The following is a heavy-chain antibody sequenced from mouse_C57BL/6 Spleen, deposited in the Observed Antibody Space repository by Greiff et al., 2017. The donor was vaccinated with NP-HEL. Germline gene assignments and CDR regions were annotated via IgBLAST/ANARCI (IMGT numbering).Heavy chain of an antibody. CDR3: ARGGTYYGSSYFDY. CDR1: GYTFTSYW. D-gene: IGHD1-1*01. V-gene: IGHV1-52*01. CDR2: IDPSDSET. Sequence: VQLQQPGAELVRPGSSVKLSCKASGYTFTSYWMHWVKQRPIQGLEWIGNIDPSDSETHYNQKFKDKATLTVDKSSSTAYMQLSSLTSEDSAVYYCARGGTYYGSSYFDYWGQGTTLTVSS. J-gene: IGHJ2*01.